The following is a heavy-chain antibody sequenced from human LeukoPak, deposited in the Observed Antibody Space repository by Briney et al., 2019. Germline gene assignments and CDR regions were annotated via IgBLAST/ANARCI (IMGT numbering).Heavy chain of an antibody. CDR3: ARVGDYDILTGRGDAFDI. CDR1: GGSINSYY. V-gene: IGHV4-59*12. D-gene: IGHD3-9*01. CDR2: IYSGST. Sequence: SETLSLTCTVSGGSINSYYWSWIRQSTGKGLEWIGHIYSGSTNYNPSLKSRVTISVDKSKNQFSLKLSSVTAADTAVYYCARVGDYDILTGRGDAFDIWGQGTMVTVSS. J-gene: IGHJ3*02.